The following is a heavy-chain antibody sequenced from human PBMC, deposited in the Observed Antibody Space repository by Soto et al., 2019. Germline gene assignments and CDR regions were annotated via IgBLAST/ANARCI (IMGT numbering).Heavy chain of an antibody. D-gene: IGHD3-16*02. Sequence: QVQLVQSGAEVKKPGASVKVSCKASGYTFTSYAMHWVRQAPGQGLEWMGWINAGNGNTKYSQKFQGRVTITRDTSASTAYMELSSLRSEDTAVYYCARDSGSRLHLGELSFYYYYYYMYVWGKGTTVTVSS. CDR1: GYTFTSYA. CDR3: ARDSGSRLHLGELSFYYYYYYMYV. J-gene: IGHJ6*03. V-gene: IGHV1-3*01. CDR2: INAGNGNT.